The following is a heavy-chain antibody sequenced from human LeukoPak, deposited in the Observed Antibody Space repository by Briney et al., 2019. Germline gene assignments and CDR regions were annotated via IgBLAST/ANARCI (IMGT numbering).Heavy chain of an antibody. J-gene: IGHJ4*02. CDR1: GGSISSSSYY. CDR2: IYYSGST. V-gene: IGHV4-61*05. D-gene: IGHD5-24*01. CDR3: ARVGRDGYNYD. Sequence: PSETLSLTCTVSGGSISSSSYYWGWIRQPPGKGLEWIGYIYYSGSTNYNPSLKGRVAISVDTSKNQFSLKLSSVTAADTAVYYCARVGRDGYNYDWGQGTLVTVSS.